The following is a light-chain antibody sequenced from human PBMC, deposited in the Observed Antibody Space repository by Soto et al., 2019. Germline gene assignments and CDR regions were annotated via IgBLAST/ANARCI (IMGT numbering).Light chain of an antibody. V-gene: IGKV1-39*01. CDR2: AAS. Sequence: DIQMTPSPSSLSASVGDRVTITCQASQDVSNYLNWYQQKPGKAPELLIYAASILQTGVPSRFSGSGSGTDFTLTISSLEPEDSAVYYCQQRHMWPITFGQGTRLEI. CDR1: QDVSNY. J-gene: IGKJ5*01. CDR3: QQRHMWPIT.